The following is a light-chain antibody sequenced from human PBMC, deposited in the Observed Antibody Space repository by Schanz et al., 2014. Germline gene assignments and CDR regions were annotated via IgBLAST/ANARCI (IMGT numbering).Light chain of an antibody. CDR3: QSYDRSLSAWV. CDR1: SSNIGAGYD. J-gene: IGLJ3*02. CDR2: GNN. Sequence: QSVLTQPPSVSGAPGQRVTISCTGSSSNIGAGYDVHWYQQFPGRAPKLVIYGNNNRPSGVPHRFSGSKSGASASLAITGLQAEDEADYYCQSYDRSLSAWVFGGGTKVTVL. V-gene: IGLV1-40*01.